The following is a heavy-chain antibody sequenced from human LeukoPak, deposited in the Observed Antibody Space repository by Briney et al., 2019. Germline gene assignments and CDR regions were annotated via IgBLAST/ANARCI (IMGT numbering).Heavy chain of an antibody. V-gene: IGHV3-23*01. CDR1: GFTFSSYA. CDR2: ISGSGGST. D-gene: IGHD2-8*01. J-gene: IGHJ4*02. Sequence: GGSLRLSCAASGFTFSSYAMSWVRQAPGKGLEWVSAISGSGGSTYYADSVKGRFTISRDNSKNTLFLQMNSLRDEDTAVYYCTRVYLERLTAGYFDHWGQGTLVTVSP. CDR3: TRVYLERLTAGYFDH.